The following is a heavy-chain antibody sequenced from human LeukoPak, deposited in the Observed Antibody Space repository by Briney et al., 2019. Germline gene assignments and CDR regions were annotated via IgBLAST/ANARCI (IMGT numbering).Heavy chain of an antibody. CDR1: GGSISSSNW. D-gene: IGHD6-19*01. J-gene: IGHJ1*01. CDR3: ARSRVAGRLRYFQH. Sequence: SETLSLTCAVSGGSISSSNWWSWVRQPPGKGLEWIGEIYHSGSTNYNPSLKSRAAISVDTSKNQFSLKLSSVTAADTAVYYCARSRVAGRLRYFQHWGQGTLVTVSS. V-gene: IGHV4-4*02. CDR2: IYHSGST.